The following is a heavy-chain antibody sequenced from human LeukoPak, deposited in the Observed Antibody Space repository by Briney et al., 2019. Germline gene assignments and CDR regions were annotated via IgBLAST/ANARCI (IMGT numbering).Heavy chain of an antibody. Sequence: ASVKVSCKASGYTFTGYYMHWVRQAPGQGLEWMGWINPNSGGTNYAQKFQGRVTMTRDTSISTAYMELSRLRSDDTAVYYCARDYDFWSVQGADYWGQGTLVTVSS. D-gene: IGHD3-3*01. J-gene: IGHJ4*02. CDR3: ARDYDFWSVQGADY. CDR2: INPNSGGT. V-gene: IGHV1-2*02. CDR1: GYTFTGYY.